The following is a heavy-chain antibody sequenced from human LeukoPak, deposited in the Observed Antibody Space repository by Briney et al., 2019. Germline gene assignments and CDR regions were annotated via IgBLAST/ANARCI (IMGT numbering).Heavy chain of an antibody. CDR1: GGSFSGYY. D-gene: IGHD5-24*01. CDR2: INHSGST. V-gene: IGHV4-34*01. CDR3: ARTGDGYNYYNYYYMDV. Sequence: PSETLSLTCAVYGGSFSGYYWSWIRQPPGKGLEWIGEINHSGSTNYNSSLKSRVTISVDMPNNQFSPKMSSVTAADTAVYYCARTGDGYNYYNYYYMDVWGKGTTVTVTS. J-gene: IGHJ6*03.